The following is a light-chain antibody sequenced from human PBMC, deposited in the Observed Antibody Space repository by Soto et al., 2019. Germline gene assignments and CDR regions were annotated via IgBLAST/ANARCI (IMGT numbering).Light chain of an antibody. V-gene: IGLV2-14*01. CDR2: EVS. CDR1: RSDIGAYNY. J-gene: IGLJ1*01. CDR3: CSRASTITYV. Sequence: QCFLTQPASVSGAPGQAITVSCTGTRSDIGAYNYVSWYQQHPGEAPKLIIYEVSKRPSGVSNRFSGSKSGNTASLTISGLQADDEADYYCCSRASTITYVFGSGTKVTVL.